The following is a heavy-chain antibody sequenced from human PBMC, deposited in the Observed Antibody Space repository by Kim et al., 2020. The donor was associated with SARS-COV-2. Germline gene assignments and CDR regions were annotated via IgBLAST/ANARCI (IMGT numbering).Heavy chain of an antibody. CDR2: ISSSSSYI. D-gene: IGHD6-19*01. CDR1: GFTFSSYS. CDR3: ARAYSSGWAYFDY. V-gene: IGHV3-21*01. Sequence: GGSLRLSCAASGFTFSSYSMNWVRQAPGKGLEWVSSISSSSSYIYYADSVKGRFTISRDNAKNSLSLQMNSLRAEDTAVYYCARAYSSGWAYFDYWGQGTLVTVSS. J-gene: IGHJ4*02.